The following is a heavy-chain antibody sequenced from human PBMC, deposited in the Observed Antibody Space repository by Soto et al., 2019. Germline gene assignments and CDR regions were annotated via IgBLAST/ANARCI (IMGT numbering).Heavy chain of an antibody. J-gene: IGHJ4*02. CDR3: ARGPLTWYYYDSSGYSRFDY. Sequence: SETLSLTCAVYGGSFSGYYWSWIRQPPGKGLEWIGEINHSGSTNYNPSLKSRVTISVDTSKNQFTLKLSSVTAADTAVYYCARGPLTWYYYDSSGYSRFDYWGQGTLVTVSS. CDR1: GGSFSGYY. V-gene: IGHV4-34*01. D-gene: IGHD3-22*01. CDR2: INHSGST.